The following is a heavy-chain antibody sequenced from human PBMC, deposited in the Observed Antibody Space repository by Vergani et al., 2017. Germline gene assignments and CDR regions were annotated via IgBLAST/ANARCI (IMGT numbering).Heavy chain of an antibody. CDR1: GFTFRSYS. V-gene: IGHV3-21*01. D-gene: IGHD2/OR15-2a*01. CDR2: ISSSSSYI. J-gene: IGHJ4*02. Sequence: EVQLVESGGGLVKPGGSLRLSCAASGFTFRSYSMNWDRQAPGKGLEWVSSISSSSSYIYYADSVKGRFTISRDNAKNSLYLQMNSLRAEDTAVYYCARDREYDDFDYWGQGTLVTVSS. CDR3: ARDREYDDFDY.